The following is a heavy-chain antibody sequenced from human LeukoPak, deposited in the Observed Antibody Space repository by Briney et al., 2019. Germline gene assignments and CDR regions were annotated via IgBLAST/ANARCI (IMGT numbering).Heavy chain of an antibody. J-gene: IGHJ4*02. CDR2: INPNSGGT. CDR3: ARDLSGVTGYTYGRGIDY. D-gene: IGHD5-18*01. V-gene: IGHV1-2*02. CDR1: GYTFTGYY. Sequence: EASVKVSCKASGYTFTGYYMHWVRQAPGQGLEWMGWINPNSGGTNYAQKFQGRVTMTRDTSISTAYMELSRLRSDDTAVYYCARDLSGVTGYTYGRGIDYWGQGTLVTVSS.